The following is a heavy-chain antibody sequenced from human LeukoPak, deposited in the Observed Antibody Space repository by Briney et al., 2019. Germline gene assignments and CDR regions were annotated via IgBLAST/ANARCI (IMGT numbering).Heavy chain of an antibody. CDR1: GFTFSSYE. CDR2: IGSSGSTI. J-gene: IGHJ4*02. V-gene: IGHV3-48*03. Sequence: GGSLRLSCAASGFTFSSYEMNWVRQAPGKGLEWVSYIGSSGSTIYYADSVKGRFTISRDNAKNSLYRQMNSVRAADTGVNYCARDGYCSRTSCYIFDYWGQGTLVTVSS. D-gene: IGHD2-2*02. CDR3: ARDGYCSRTSCYIFDY.